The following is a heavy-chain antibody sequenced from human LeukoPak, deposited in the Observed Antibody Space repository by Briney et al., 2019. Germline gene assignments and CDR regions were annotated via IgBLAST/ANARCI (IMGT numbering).Heavy chain of an antibody. CDR3: VRGRLLRSTKYFDY. V-gene: IGHV3-48*03. CDR2: INGGASTM. CDR1: GFYVNTYE. Sequence: PGGSLRLSCAASGFYVNTYEMHWVRQAPGKGLEWGSYINGGASTMNYADSVWGRFTISRDDAQNSVHLQMNSLRDEDTAVYYCVRGRLLRSTKYFDYWGQGALVTVSS. J-gene: IGHJ4*02. D-gene: IGHD2-15*01.